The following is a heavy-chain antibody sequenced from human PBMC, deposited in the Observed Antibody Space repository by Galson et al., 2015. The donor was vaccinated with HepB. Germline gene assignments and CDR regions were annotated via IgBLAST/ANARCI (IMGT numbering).Heavy chain of an antibody. Sequence: SVKVSCKASGYTFTDYYLNWVRQAPGQGLEWMGWINPNTGRTNYAQKFQGRVTMTRDTSISTAYMELTRLTSDDTAVYYCARRVVTTEDWGQETLVTVSS. V-gene: IGHV1-2*02. CDR3: ARRVVTTED. CDR2: INPNTGRT. D-gene: IGHD4-17*01. J-gene: IGHJ4*02. CDR1: GYTFTDYY.